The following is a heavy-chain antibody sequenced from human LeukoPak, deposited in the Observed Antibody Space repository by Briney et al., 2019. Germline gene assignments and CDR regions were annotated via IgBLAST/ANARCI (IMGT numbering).Heavy chain of an antibody. CDR2: IRYDGSKK. CDR3: AKDLCSTTSCYRGI. V-gene: IGHV3-30*02. Sequence: PGGSLRLSCAASGFSFNNYGMHWVRQARGRGLVGVAFIRYDGSKKYYVDSVKGRFTISRDNSKNTLYLQVNSLRVEDTAVCYWAKDLCSTTSCYRGIWGQGEVVTVSS. J-gene: IGHJ3*02. CDR1: GFSFNNYG. D-gene: IGHD2-2*01.